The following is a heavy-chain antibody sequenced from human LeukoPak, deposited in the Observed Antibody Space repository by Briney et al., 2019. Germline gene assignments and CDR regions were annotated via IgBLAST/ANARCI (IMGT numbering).Heavy chain of an antibody. CDR1: GGSISNYY. CDR3: ARLTGDYFDY. Sequence: SETLSLTCTVSGGSISNYYWSWIRQPPGKGLEWIGYIYYSGSTNYNPSLKSRVTISVDTSKNQFSLKLSSVTAADTAVYYCARLTGDYFDYWGQGTLVTVSS. D-gene: IGHD7-27*01. V-gene: IGHV4-59*01. CDR2: IYYSGST. J-gene: IGHJ4*02.